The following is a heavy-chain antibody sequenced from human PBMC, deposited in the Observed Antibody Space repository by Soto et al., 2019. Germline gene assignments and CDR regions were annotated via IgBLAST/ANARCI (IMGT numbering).Heavy chain of an antibody. V-gene: IGHV1-18*01. D-gene: IGHD4-17*01. Sequence: QVQLVQSGTDVKKPGASVKVSCKTSGFTFTNFAMTWVRQAPGQGLEWMGWISTYTSNTYYAQNFQRRITMTADTSRSTVYMELRSLRPDDTATYYCARGGPNDYAPGSAWGKGTLVSVSS. CDR1: GFTFTNFA. CDR3: ARGGPNDYAPGSA. J-gene: IGHJ4*02. CDR2: ISTYTSNT.